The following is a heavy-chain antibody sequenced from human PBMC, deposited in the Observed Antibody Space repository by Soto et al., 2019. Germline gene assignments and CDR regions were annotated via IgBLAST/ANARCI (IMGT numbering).Heavy chain of an antibody. D-gene: IGHD6-19*01. CDR3: ARGPNLAVASFDI. Sequence: ASVKVSCKASGYPFTGYHMHWVRQAPGQGLEWMGWINCNDGATMYAQKFRGRVTMTRDTSISTAYVELSRLKSDDTALYHCARGPNLAVASFDIWGQGTMVTVSS. CDR1: GYPFTGYH. V-gene: IGHV1-2*02. CDR2: INCNDGAT. J-gene: IGHJ3*02.